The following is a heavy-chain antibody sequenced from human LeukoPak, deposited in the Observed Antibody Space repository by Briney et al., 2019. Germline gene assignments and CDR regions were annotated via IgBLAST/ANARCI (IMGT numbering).Heavy chain of an antibody. Sequence: GGSLRLSCAASGFTFDDYAMHWVRQAPGKGLEWVSGISRNSGSIGYADSVKGRFTISRDNAKNSLYLQMNSLRAEDTALYYCAVLGDYYDSSGYYPPGGDAFDIWGQGTMVTVSS. D-gene: IGHD3-22*01. CDR1: GFTFDDYA. CDR2: ISRNSGSI. CDR3: AVLGDYYDSSGYYPPGGDAFDI. J-gene: IGHJ3*02. V-gene: IGHV3-9*01.